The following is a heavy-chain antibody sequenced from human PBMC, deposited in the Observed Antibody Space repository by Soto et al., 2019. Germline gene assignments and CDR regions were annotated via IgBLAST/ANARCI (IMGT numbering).Heavy chain of an antibody. CDR1: GDSVSSNSAA. J-gene: IGHJ6*02. CDR3: ARAGIAVAGTPPYYYYGMDV. CDR2: TYYRSKWYN. Sequence: SQTLSLTCAISGDSVSSNSAAWNWIRQSPSRGLEWLGRTYYRSKWYNDYAVSVKSRITINPDTSKNQFSLQLNSVTPEDTAVYYCARAGIAVAGTPPYYYYGMDVWGQGTTVTVYS. D-gene: IGHD6-19*01. V-gene: IGHV6-1*01.